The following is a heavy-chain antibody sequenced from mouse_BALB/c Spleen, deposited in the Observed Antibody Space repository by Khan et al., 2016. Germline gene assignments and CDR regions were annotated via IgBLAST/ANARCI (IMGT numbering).Heavy chain of an antibody. CDR2: ISYSGST. D-gene: IGHD1-1*01. J-gene: IGHJ4*01. V-gene: IGHV3-8*02. Sequence: EVQLQESGPSLVKPSQTLSLTCSVTGDSITSGYWNWIRKFPGIKLEYMGYISYSGSTYYNPSLKSRISITRDTSKNQYCLQLISVTTEDTATYYCARYDGSSYVRAMDYWGQGTSVTVSS. CDR1: GDSITSGY. CDR3: ARYDGSSYVRAMDY.